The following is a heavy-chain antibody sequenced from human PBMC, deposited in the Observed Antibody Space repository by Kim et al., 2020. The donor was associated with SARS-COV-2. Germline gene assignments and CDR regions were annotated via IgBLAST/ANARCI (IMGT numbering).Heavy chain of an antibody. CDR2: VFAGGNT. V-gene: IGHV3-66*01. CDR1: RFSVMTNY. Sequence: GGSLRLSCAASRFSVMTNYMSWVRQAPGKGLEWVSVVFAGGNTYYADSVKGRFTISTDNSKNTLHLLMNSLRGEDTAVYYCARARKTGGRAGPLDYWGQG. D-gene: IGHD3-16*01. J-gene: IGHJ4*02. CDR3: ARARKTGGRAGPLDY.